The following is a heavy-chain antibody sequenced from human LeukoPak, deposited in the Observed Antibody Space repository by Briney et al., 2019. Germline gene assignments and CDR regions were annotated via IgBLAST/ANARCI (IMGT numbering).Heavy chain of an antibody. CDR2: IYHSGAP. J-gene: IGHJ3*02. CDR3: ATHYDVLTGYAAAAFDI. V-gene: IGHV4-38-2*02. CDR1: GYSISSGCY. D-gene: IGHD3-9*01. Sequence: PSETLSLTCTVSGYSISSGCYWGWIRQPPGKGLEWIGSIYHSGAPYYSPSLKSRVTISVDTSKNQFSLKLSSVTAADTAVYYCATHYDVLTGYAAAAFDIWGQGTMVTVSS.